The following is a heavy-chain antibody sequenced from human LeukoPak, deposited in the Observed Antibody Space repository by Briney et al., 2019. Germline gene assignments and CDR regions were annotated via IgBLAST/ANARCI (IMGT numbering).Heavy chain of an antibody. CDR2: IYSGGST. CDR3: ARDQGYSSGWYVGY. D-gene: IGHD6-19*01. J-gene: IGHJ4*02. CDR1: GFTFSDYY. V-gene: IGHV3-53*01. Sequence: GGSLRLSCAASGFTFSDYYMSWVRQAPGKGLEWVSVIYSGGSTYYADSVKGRFTISRDNSKNTLYLQMNSLRAEDTAVYYCARDQGYSSGWYVGYWGQGTLVTVSS.